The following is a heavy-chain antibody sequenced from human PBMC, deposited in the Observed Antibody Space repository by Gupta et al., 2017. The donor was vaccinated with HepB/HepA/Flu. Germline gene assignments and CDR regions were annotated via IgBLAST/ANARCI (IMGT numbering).Heavy chain of an antibody. Sequence: EVQLVEPGGGLVQPGGPMKHTCVASTFTFSDYWMNWVRQTPGRGLVWVSDISSDGGSAYYADSVKGRFTIYRDNTKNTLYLQMNSLGAEDTAVYYCGRVGEAGYWGQGALVTVSS. J-gene: IGHJ4*02. CDR3: GRVGEAGY. D-gene: IGHD4-17*01. CDR2: ISSDGGSA. CDR1: TFTFSDYW. V-gene: IGHV3-74*01.